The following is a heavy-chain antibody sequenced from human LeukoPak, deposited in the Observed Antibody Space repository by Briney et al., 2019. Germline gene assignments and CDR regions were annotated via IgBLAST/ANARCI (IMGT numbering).Heavy chain of an antibody. J-gene: IGHJ4*02. D-gene: IGHD4-23*01. V-gene: IGHV1-69*01. CDR2: IIPIFGTA. CDR1: GGTFSSYA. Sequence: SVKVSCKASGGTFSSYAISWVRQAPGRGLEWMGGIIPIFGTANYAQKFQGRVTITADESTSTAYMELSSLRSEDTAVYYCARLNYGGNSEAGFGYWGQGTLVTVSS. CDR3: ARLNYGGNSEAGFGY.